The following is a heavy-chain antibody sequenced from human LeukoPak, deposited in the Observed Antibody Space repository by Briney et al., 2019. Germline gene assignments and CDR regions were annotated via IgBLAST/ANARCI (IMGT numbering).Heavy chain of an antibody. J-gene: IGHJ6*03. CDR1: GYTFTSYD. D-gene: IGHD4-17*01. CDR2: MNPNSGNT. V-gene: IGHV1-8*03. Sequence: ASAKVSCKASGYTFTSYDINWVRQATGQGLEWMGWMNPNSGNTGYAQKFQGRVTITRNTSISTAYMELSSLRSEDTAVYYCARVAGETTVTTRPRDYYYMDVWGKGTTVTVSS. CDR3: ARVAGETTVTTRPRDYYYMDV.